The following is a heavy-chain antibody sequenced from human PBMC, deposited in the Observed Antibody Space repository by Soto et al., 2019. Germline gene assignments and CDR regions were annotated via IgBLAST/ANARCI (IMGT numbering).Heavy chain of an antibody. CDR1: GYTLTELS. V-gene: IGHV1-24*01. Sequence: ASVKVSCKVSGYTLTELSMHWVRQAPGKGLEWMGGFDPEDGETIYAQKFQGRVTMTEDTSTDTAYMELSSLRSEDTAVYYCAIAVSGWYSPFDYWGQRTLVTVSS. J-gene: IGHJ4*02. CDR3: AIAVSGWYSPFDY. CDR2: FDPEDGET. D-gene: IGHD6-19*01.